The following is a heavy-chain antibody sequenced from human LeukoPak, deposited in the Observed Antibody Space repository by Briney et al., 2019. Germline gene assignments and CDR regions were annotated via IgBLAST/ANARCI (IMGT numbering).Heavy chain of an antibody. CDR3: AKDTASGSYFDY. Sequence: GGSLRLPCAASGFTFSSYAMSWVRQAPGKGLEWVSAISGSGGSTYYADSVKGRFTISRDNSKNTLYLQMNSLRAEDTAVYYCAKDTASGSYFDYWGQGTLVTVSS. CDR2: ISGSGGST. D-gene: IGHD1-26*01. CDR1: GFTFSSYA. V-gene: IGHV3-23*01. J-gene: IGHJ4*02.